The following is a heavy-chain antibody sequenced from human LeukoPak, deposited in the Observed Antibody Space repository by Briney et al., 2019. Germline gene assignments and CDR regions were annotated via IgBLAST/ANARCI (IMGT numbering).Heavy chain of an antibody. J-gene: IGHJ4*02. D-gene: IGHD1-26*01. CDR1: GFTXSDXY. Sequence: SXRLXCAASGFTXSDXYMSWIRQAPGXGLXXXSYISSSGSTIYYADSVKGRFTISRDNAKNSLYLQMNSLRAEDTAVYYCAREGLRGGAVVYWGQGTLVTVSS. V-gene: IGHV3-11*01. CDR3: AREGLRGGAVVY. CDR2: ISSSGSTI.